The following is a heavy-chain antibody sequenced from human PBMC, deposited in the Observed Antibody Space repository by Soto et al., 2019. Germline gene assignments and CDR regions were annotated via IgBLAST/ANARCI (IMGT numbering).Heavy chain of an antibody. CDR2: ISPIFDTA. D-gene: IGHD3-22*01. J-gene: IGHJ6*01. V-gene: IGHV1-69*12. CDR3: AGHSSGVPGYYYGMDV. CDR1: GGTFSSYA. Sequence: QVQLVQSGAEVKKPGSSVKVSCKASGGTFSSYAISWVRQAPGQGLEWVGGISPIFDTADYAQKFQGRVTITADESTNTAYMELSSLRPEDTAVYYCAGHSSGVPGYYYGMDVWGQGTTFTVSS.